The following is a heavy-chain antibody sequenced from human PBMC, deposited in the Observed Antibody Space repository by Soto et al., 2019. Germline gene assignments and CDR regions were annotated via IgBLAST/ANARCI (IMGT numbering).Heavy chain of an antibody. D-gene: IGHD3-22*01. CDR2: LTGSGADT. Sequence: QPGGSLRLSCAASGFTFSSYAMSWVRQAPSKGLEWVSSLTGSGADTYYGDSVKGRFTISRDNSKNTVFLQLNSLRAEDTAVYYCAKKSGGSAYYPIDHWGQGTLVTVSS. J-gene: IGHJ4*02. CDR1: GFTFSSYA. V-gene: IGHV3-23*01. CDR3: AKKSGGSAYYPIDH.